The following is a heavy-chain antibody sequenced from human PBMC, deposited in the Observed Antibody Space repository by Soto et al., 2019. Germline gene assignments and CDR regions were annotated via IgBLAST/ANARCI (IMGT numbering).Heavy chain of an antibody. Sequence: EVQLVESGGGLIQPGGSLRLSCAVSGFTVSNNYMSWVRQAPGKGLEGVSVIYSGGYTAYGDSVKGRFTISRDNSKNTLFPQRKSRGAAARAVFYCATHPGGGGYWGQGTLVTVSS. D-gene: IGHD3-10*01. V-gene: IGHV3-53*01. J-gene: IGHJ4*02. CDR3: ATHPGGGGY. CDR2: IYSGGYT. CDR1: GFTVSNNY.